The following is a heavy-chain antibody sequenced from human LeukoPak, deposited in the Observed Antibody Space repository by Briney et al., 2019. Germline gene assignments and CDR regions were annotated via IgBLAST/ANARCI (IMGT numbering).Heavy chain of an antibody. CDR3: ASRFWDFWSGYWY. Sequence: GGSPRLSCAASGFTFSSYWMSWVRQAPGKGLEWVANIKQDGSEKYYVDSVKGRFTISRDNAKNSLYLQMNSLRAEDTAVYYCASRFWDFWSGYWYWGQGTLVTVSS. CDR1: GFTFSSYW. CDR2: IKQDGSEK. V-gene: IGHV3-7*01. D-gene: IGHD3-3*01. J-gene: IGHJ4*02.